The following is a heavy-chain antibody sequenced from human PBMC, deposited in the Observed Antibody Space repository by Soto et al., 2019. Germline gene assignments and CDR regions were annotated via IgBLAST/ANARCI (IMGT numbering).Heavy chain of an antibody. J-gene: IGHJ4*02. D-gene: IGHD3-10*01. CDR1: GYTFTGYY. CDR3: ARDLDASGSYYTDY. Sequence: GASVKVSCKASGYTFTGYYMHWVRQAPGQGLEWMGWINPNSGGTNYAQKFQGWVTMTRETSISTAYMELSRLRSDDTAVYYCARDLDASGSYYTDYWGQGTLVTVSS. CDR2: INPNSGGT. V-gene: IGHV1-2*04.